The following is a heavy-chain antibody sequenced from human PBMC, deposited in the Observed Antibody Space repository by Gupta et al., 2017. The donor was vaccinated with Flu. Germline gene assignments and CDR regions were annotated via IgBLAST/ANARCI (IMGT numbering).Heavy chain of an antibody. Sequence: QVQLIQSGGGLVKPGGSLRLSCAASGFTVSDFYMNWIRQAPGKRPEWIAYITGTGATIYHADSVKGRFTISRDNANNSLFLQMNSLRADDTAVYFCTRGVSSDYWGQGTLVAVSS. V-gene: IGHV3-11*01. CDR2: ITGTGATI. CDR1: GFTVSDFY. D-gene: IGHD6-13*01. CDR3: TRGVSSDY. J-gene: IGHJ4*02.